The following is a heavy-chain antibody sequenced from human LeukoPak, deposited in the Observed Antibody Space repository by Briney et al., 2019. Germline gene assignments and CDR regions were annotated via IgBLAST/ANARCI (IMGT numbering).Heavy chain of an antibody. CDR1: GGTFSSYA. CDR2: IIPIFGTA. V-gene: IGHV1-69*05. J-gene: IGHJ4*02. Sequence: SVKVSCKASGGTFSSYAISGVRQAPGQGLEWMGRIIPIFGTANYAQKFQGRVTITTDESTSTAYMELSSLRSEDTAVYYCAREIVGAKKANLDYWGQGTLVTVSS. CDR3: AREIVGAKKANLDY. D-gene: IGHD1-26*01.